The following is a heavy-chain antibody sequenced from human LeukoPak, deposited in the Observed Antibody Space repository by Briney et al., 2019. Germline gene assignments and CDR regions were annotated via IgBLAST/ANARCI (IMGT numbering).Heavy chain of an antibody. J-gene: IGHJ3*02. CDR2: IIPIFGTA. CDR1: GGTFSSYA. D-gene: IGHD3-22*01. V-gene: IGHV1-69*05. CDR3: ARAGYYYDSRWVLTVAFDI. Sequence: RWASVKVSCKASGGTFSSYAISWVRQAPGQGLEWMGGIIPIFGTANYAQKFQGRVTMTTDTSTSTAYMELRSLRSDDTAVYYCARAGYYYDSRWVLTVAFDIWGQGTMVTVSS.